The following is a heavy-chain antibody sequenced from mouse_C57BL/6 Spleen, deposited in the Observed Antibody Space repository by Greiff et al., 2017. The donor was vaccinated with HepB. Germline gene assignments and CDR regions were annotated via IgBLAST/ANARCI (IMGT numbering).Heavy chain of an antibody. V-gene: IGHV1-72*01. CDR1: GYTFTSYW. CDR3: ARSPADGYYFPYYFDY. Sequence: QVQLQQPGAELVKPGASVKLSCKASGYTFTSYWMHWVKQRPGRGLEWIGRIDPNSGGTKYNEKFKSKATLTVDKPSSTAYMQLSSLTSEDSAVYYCARSPADGYYFPYYFDYWGQGTTLTVSS. CDR2: IDPNSGGT. J-gene: IGHJ2*01. D-gene: IGHD2-3*01.